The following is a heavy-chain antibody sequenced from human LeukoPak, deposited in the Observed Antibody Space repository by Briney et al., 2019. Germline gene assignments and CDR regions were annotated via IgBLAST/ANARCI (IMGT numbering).Heavy chain of an antibody. Sequence: GGSLRLSCAASGFTFSSYAMSWVRQAPGKGLEWVSVIYSGGSTYYADSVKGRFTISRDNSKNTLYLQMNSLRAEDTAVYYCGRFTDPWGQGTLVTVSS. CDR2: IYSGGST. V-gene: IGHV3-53*01. CDR3: GRFTDP. J-gene: IGHJ5*02. CDR1: GFTFSSYA.